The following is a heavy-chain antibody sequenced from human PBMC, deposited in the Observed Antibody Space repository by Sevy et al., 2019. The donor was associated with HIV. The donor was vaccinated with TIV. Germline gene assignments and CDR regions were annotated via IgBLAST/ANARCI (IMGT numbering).Heavy chain of an antibody. Sequence: GGSLRLSCVASGFSFSSYGMHWVRQAPGKGLEWVALISYHGTNKYYGDSVRGRFTGSRDNSRNTLYLLMDSLRAEDTAEYYCAKISEEYIQTWYPPDYWGQGTLVTVSS. CDR3: AKISEEYIQTWYPPDY. V-gene: IGHV3-30*18. CDR2: ISYHGTNK. CDR1: GFSFSSYG. J-gene: IGHJ4*02. D-gene: IGHD5-18*01.